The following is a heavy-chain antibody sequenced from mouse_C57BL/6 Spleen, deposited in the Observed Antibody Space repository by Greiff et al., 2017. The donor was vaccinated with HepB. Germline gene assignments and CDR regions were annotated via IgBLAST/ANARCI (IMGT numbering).Heavy chain of an antibody. CDR3: TTRYDFYFDY. Sequence: VQLQQSGAELVRPGASVKLSCTASGFNIKDDYMHWVKQRPEQGLEWIGWIDPENGDTEYASKFQGKATITADTSSNTAYLQLSSLTSEDTAVYYCTTRYDFYFDYWGQGTTLTVSS. CDR1: GFNIKDDY. V-gene: IGHV14-4*01. D-gene: IGHD2-4*01. J-gene: IGHJ2*01. CDR2: IDPENGDT.